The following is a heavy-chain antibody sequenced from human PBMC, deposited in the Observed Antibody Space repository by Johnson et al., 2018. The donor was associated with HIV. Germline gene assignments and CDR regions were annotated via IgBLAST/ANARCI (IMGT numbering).Heavy chain of an antibody. Sequence: VQLMESGGNLVQPGGSLRLSCAASGFTVSSNYMSWVRQAPGKGLEWVSDISGSGGSTYYADSVKGRFTISRDNSKNTLYLQMNSLRAEDTAVYYCASDNGGTKDAFDMWGQGTMVTVSS. CDR2: SGSGGST. CDR1: GFTVSSNY. J-gene: IGHJ3*02. D-gene: IGHD1-1*01. CDR3: ASDNGGTKDAFDM. V-gene: IGHV3-66*02.